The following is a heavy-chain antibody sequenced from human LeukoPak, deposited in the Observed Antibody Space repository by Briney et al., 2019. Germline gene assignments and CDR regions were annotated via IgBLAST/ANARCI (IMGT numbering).Heavy chain of an antibody. V-gene: IGHV3-53*01. CDR3: ARVEYSSSSKVYYYYMDV. J-gene: IGHJ6*03. Sequence: PGGSLRLSCAASGFTVSSNYMSWVRQAPGKGLDWVSIIYSGGNTYYADSVKGRFTISRDNSKNTLYLQINSLRAEDTAVYYCARVEYSSSSKVYYYYMDVWGKGTTVTVSS. CDR1: GFTVSSNY. CDR2: IYSGGNT. D-gene: IGHD6-6*01.